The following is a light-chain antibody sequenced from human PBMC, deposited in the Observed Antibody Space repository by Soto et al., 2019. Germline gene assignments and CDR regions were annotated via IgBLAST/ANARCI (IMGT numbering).Light chain of an antibody. J-gene: IGKJ4*01. CDR1: QSISTW. CDR2: KAS. Sequence: DIPMTQSPSTLSASVGDRVTISCRASQSISTWVAWYQQKAGRAPKLLIYKASNLESGVPSRFSGSGSGTEFTLTISSLQPDDFATYYCQQYNSYSLTFGGGTKVEIK. V-gene: IGKV1-5*03. CDR3: QQYNSYSLT.